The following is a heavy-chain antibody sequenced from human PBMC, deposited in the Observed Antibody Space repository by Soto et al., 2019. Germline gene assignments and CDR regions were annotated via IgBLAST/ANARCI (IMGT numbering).Heavy chain of an antibody. CDR3: ARERNWQQLNYYGMDV. D-gene: IGHD6-13*01. V-gene: IGHV3-33*01. CDR1: GFTFSSYG. CDR2: IWYDGSNK. J-gene: IGHJ6*02. Sequence: GGSLRLSCAASGFTFSSYGMHWVRQAPGKGLEWVAVIWYDGSNKYYADSVKGRFTISRDNSKNTLYLQMNSLRAEDTAVYYCARERNWQQLNYYGMDVWGQGTTVTVSS.